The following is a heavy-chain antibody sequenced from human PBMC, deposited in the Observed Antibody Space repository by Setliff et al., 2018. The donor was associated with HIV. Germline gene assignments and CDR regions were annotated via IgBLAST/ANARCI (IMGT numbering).Heavy chain of an antibody. Sequence: LSLTCTVSGGSISSGSYYWSWIRQPAGKGLEWIGHIYTSGSTNYNPSLTSRVTISVDTSKNQFSLKLSSVTAAYTAVYYCARAPRGYHDSSGYYPYAFDIWGQGTMVTVAS. V-gene: IGHV4-61*09. CDR1: GGSISSGSYY. CDR2: IYTSGST. CDR3: ARAPRGYHDSSGYYPYAFDI. J-gene: IGHJ3*02. D-gene: IGHD3-22*01.